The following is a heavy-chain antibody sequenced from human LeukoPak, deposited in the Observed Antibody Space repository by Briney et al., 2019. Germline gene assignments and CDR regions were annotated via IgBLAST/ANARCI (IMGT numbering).Heavy chain of an antibody. CDR3: ATYSGYKGAFDY. Sequence: ASVKVSCKASGYTFTGYYMHWVRQAPGQGLEWMGWINPNSGGTNYAQKFQGRVTMTRDTSISTAYMELSRLRSDDTAVYYCATYSGYKGAFDYWGQGTLVTVSS. D-gene: IGHD5-12*01. CDR1: GYTFTGYY. V-gene: IGHV1-2*02. J-gene: IGHJ4*02. CDR2: INPNSGGT.